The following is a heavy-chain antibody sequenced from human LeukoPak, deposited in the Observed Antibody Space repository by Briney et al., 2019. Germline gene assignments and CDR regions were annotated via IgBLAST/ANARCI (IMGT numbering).Heavy chain of an antibody. D-gene: IGHD2-8*01. J-gene: IGHJ6*03. CDR1: GFTFSTYG. CDR2: IRYDAINK. V-gene: IGHV3-30*02. Sequence: GGSLRLSCAASGFTFSTYGMHWVRQAPGKGLEWVAFIRYDAINKYYADSVKGRFTISRDNAKNSLYLQMNSLRAEDTAVYYCAKDRCSNGVGCYYYYMDVWGKGTTVTISS. CDR3: AKDRCSNGVGCYYYYMDV.